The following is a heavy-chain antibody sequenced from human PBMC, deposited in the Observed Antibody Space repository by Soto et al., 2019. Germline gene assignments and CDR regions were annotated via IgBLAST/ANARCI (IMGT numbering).Heavy chain of an antibody. CDR3: ARHNYGSGSTYFDY. D-gene: IGHD3-10*01. J-gene: IGHJ4*02. Sequence: SETLSLTCAVYGGSFSGYYWSWIRQPPGKGLEWIGEINHSGSTNYNPSLKSRVTISVDTSKNQFSLKPSSVTAADTAVYYCARHNYGSGSTYFDYWGQGTLVTVSS. V-gene: IGHV4-34*01. CDR2: INHSGST. CDR1: GGSFSGYY.